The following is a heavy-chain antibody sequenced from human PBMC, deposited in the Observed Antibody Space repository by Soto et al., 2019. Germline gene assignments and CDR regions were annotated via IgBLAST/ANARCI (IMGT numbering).Heavy chain of an antibody. J-gene: IGHJ3*02. V-gene: IGHV1-3*01. CDR2: INAGNGNT. D-gene: IGHD2-15*01. CDR3: ARFEVVANAFDI. CDR1: GYTFTSYA. Sequence: QVQLVQSGAEVKKPGASVKVSCMASGYTFTSYAMHWVRQAPGQRLEWMGWINAGNGNTKYSQKFQGRVTITRDTSASTAYMELSSLRSEDTAVYYCARFEVVANAFDIWGQGTMVTVSS.